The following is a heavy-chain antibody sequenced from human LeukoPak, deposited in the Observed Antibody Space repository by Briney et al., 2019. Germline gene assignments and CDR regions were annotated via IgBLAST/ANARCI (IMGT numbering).Heavy chain of an antibody. CDR1: GFTFSSYA. J-gene: IGHJ4*02. V-gene: IGHV3-23*01. Sequence: GGSLRLSCAASGFTFSSYAMSWVRQAPGKGLEWVSAISGSGGSTYYADSVKGRFTISRDNSKNSLYLQMNSLRAEDTAVYYCARESGSYGSGSYTDYWGQGTLVTVSS. CDR3: ARESGSYGSGSYTDY. D-gene: IGHD3-10*01. CDR2: ISGSGGST.